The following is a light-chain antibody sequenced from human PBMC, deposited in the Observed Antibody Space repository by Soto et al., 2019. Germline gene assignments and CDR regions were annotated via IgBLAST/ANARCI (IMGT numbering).Light chain of an antibody. V-gene: IGLV2-14*01. Sequence: QSALTQPASVSGSPGQSITISCTGTSSDVGGYDYVSWYQQLPGKAPKLLIYDVNNRPSGVSHRFSGSKSGNTASLTISGLQAEDEADYYCSSYTGGSTFVFGTGTRSPS. CDR1: SSDVGGYDY. J-gene: IGLJ1*01. CDR2: DVN. CDR3: SSYTGGSTFV.